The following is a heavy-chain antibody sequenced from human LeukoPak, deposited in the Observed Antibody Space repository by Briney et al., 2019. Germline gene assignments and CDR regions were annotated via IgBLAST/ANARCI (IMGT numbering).Heavy chain of an antibody. V-gene: IGHV3-30*09. CDR1: GFTFSSYP. J-gene: IGHJ4*02. CDR2: ISYDGTNK. Sequence: GGSLRLSCAASGFTFSSYPMHWVRQAPGKGLEWVAVISYDGTNKWYADSVQGRFAISRDNSKNTLYLQMNSLRPEDTAVYYCARDRLLITVAGTVDQWGRGTLVTVSS. CDR3: ARDRLLITVAGTVDQ. D-gene: IGHD6-19*01.